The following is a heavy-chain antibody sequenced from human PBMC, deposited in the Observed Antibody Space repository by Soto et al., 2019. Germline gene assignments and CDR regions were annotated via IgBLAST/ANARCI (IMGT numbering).Heavy chain of an antibody. J-gene: IGHJ4*02. CDR3: ARRGSGSDYDY. CDR2: ISGSGDST. Sequence: EVQLLESGGGLVQPGGSLRLSCAASGFTFSSYAMSWVRQAPGKGLEWVSVISGSGDSTYYADSVKGRFTISRDNSKNTLYLQMHSLRAEDTAVYYCARRGSGSDYDYWGQGTLVTVSS. V-gene: IGHV3-23*01. D-gene: IGHD1-26*01. CDR1: GFTFSSYA.